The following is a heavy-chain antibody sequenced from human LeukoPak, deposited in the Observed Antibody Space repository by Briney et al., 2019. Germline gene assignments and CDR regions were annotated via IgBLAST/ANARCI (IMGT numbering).Heavy chain of an antibody. CDR3: ARRRITMVRQRGYMDV. CDR2: INHSGST. J-gene: IGHJ6*03. V-gene: IGHV4-34*01. Sequence: SETLSLTCAVYGGSFSGYYWSWIRQPPGKGLEWIGEINHSGSTNYNPSLKSRVTISVDTSKNQFSLKLSSVTAADTAVYYCARRRITMVRQRGYMDVWGKGTTVTISS. D-gene: IGHD3-10*01. CDR1: GGSFSGYY.